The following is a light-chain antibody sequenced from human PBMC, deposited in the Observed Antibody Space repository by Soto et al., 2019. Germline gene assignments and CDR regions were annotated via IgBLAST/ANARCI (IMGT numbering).Light chain of an antibody. CDR2: NNN. Sequence: QSVVTQSPSASGTPGQRVTISCSGGSSNIGSHNVNWYQQVPGTAPKLLIYNNNQRPSGVPYRFSGSKSGTSASLAISGLQSEDEADYYCAAWDDRLNGYVFGTGTKLTVL. CDR3: AAWDDRLNGYV. CDR1: SSNIGSHN. V-gene: IGLV1-44*01. J-gene: IGLJ1*01.